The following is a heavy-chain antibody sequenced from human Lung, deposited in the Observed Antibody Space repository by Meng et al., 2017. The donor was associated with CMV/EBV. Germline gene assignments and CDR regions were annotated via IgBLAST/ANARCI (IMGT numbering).Heavy chain of an antibody. CDR1: GFTFSSYE. V-gene: IGHV3-48*03. D-gene: IGHD6-13*01. CDR3: TRGSASWSEYNWFDP. CDR2: ISSGGTSR. Sequence: GGSXRLXCATSGFTFSSYEMNWVRQAPGKGLEWISYISSGGTSRYYADSVKGRFSISIDNAKNSLYLQMNSLRVEDTALYYCTRGSASWSEYNWFDPWGQGTXVTVSS. J-gene: IGHJ5*02.